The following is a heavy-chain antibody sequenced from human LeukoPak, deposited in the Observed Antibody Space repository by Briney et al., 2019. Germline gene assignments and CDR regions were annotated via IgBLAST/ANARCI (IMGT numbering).Heavy chain of an antibody. Sequence: EASVKVSCKASGYNLIRYYINWVRQAPGQGLEWIGWINPKSGATNYAHKFQGRVTMSRDTSINTPYLEVSRLTSDDSVMYYWARSVSAYNDLDYGGQGTLVTVSS. CDR3: ARSVSAYNDLDY. J-gene: IGHJ4*02. CDR1: GYNLIRYY. V-gene: IGHV1-2*02. D-gene: IGHD1-1*01. CDR2: INPKSGAT.